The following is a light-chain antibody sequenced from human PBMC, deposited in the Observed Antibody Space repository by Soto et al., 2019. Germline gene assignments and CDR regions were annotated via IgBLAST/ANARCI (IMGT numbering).Light chain of an antibody. J-gene: IGLJ1*01. CDR2: EVT. V-gene: IGLV2-14*01. Sequence: QSALTQPASVSGSPGQSITISCTGTSGDIGSYNRVSWYQQHPGKAPKLIIYEVTDRPSGVSNRFSGSKSGNTASLTISGLQAEDEDEYYCQSYDTTLSRVFGTATKVTVL. CDR1: SGDIGSYNR. CDR3: QSYDTTLSRV.